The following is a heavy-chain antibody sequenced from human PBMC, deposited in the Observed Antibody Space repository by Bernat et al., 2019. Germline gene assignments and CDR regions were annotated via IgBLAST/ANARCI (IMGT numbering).Heavy chain of an antibody. CDR1: GYSFTSYW. V-gene: IGHV5-51*01. Sequence: EVQLVQSGAEVKKPGESLKISCKGSGYSFTSYWIGWVRQMPGKGLGWMGIIYPGDSDTRYSPSFQGQVTSSADKSISTAYMQWSSLKASDTAMYYCARGVSSSWSRMDYWGQGTLVTVSS. D-gene: IGHD6-13*01. CDR3: ARGVSSSWSRMDY. CDR2: IYPGDSDT. J-gene: IGHJ4*02.